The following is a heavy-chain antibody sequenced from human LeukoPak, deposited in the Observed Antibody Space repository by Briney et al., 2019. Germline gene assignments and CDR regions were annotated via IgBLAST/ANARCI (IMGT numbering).Heavy chain of an antibody. J-gene: IGHJ6*02. CDR2: VNANGGST. V-gene: IGHV3-64D*06. CDR3: VKGWRYSSNGMDV. CDR1: GFTFSSCA. Sequence: GRSLRSSGSAPGFTFSSCAMHWVRQAPGTGLEYVSTVNANGGSTFYADSVKGRFTVSRDNSKYTLYPQMRSLRAEDTAVYYCVKGWRYSSNGMDVWGQGTTATVSS. D-gene: IGHD6-19*01.